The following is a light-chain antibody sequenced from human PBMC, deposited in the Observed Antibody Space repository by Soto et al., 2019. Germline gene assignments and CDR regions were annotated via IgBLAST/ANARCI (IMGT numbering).Light chain of an antibody. CDR2: GAS. CDR1: QSVSSCY. J-gene: IGKJ2*01. CDR3: QQNGSPPPYT. Sequence: EIVLTQSPGTLSLSPGDRATLSCRASQSVSSCYLAWYQQKPGEAHRLVFYGASRKATGISDRFSGSGARTYSPITISRLEPEDVAVYYYQQNGSPPPYTFGQGTKLEIK. V-gene: IGKV3-20*01.